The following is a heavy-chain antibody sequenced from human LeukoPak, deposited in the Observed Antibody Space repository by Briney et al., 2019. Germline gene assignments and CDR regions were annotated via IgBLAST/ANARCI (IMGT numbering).Heavy chain of an antibody. V-gene: IGHV3-11*01. Sequence: GGSLRLSCAASHFVFSDHYMSWVRQAPGKGLEWVAYISSGGDSILYADSVRGRFAISRDNAKNSLYLQINSLRVEDTAVYYCVREMDGECASGTLFDLWGQGNMVTVSS. CDR2: ISSGGDSI. CDR3: VREMDGECASGTLFDL. J-gene: IGHJ4*02. D-gene: IGHD3-10*01. CDR1: HFVFSDHY.